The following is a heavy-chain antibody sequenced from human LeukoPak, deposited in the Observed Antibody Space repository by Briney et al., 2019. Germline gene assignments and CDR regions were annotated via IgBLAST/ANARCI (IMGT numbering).Heavy chain of an antibody. CDR2: ISYDGSNK. D-gene: IGHD6-13*01. V-gene: IGHV3-30*04. CDR1: GFTFSSYA. CDR3: ARGGSSSWGYFDY. J-gene: IGHJ4*02. Sequence: QPGGSLRLSCAASGFTFSSYAMHWVRQAPGKGLERVAVISYDGSNKYYADSVKGRFTISRDNSKNTLYLQMNSLRAEDTAVYYCARGGSSSWGYFDYWGQGTLVTVSS.